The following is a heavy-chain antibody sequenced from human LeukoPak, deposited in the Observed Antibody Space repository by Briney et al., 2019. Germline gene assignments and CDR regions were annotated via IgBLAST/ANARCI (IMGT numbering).Heavy chain of an antibody. CDR3: ATHQWLLPEPFDY. D-gene: IGHD6-19*01. CDR1: GFTVSSNY. J-gene: IGHJ4*02. CDR2: IYSGGST. Sequence: GGSLRLSCAASGFTVSSNYMSWVRQAPGKGLEWVSVIYSGGSTYYADSVKGRFTISRDNSKNTLYLQMNSLRAEDTAVYYCATHQWLLPEPFDYWGQGTLVTVSS. V-gene: IGHV3-53*01.